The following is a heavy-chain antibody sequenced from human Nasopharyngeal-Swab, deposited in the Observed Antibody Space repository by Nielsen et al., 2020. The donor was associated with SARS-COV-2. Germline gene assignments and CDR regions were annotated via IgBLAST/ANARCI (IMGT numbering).Heavy chain of an antibody. J-gene: IGHJ4*02. CDR3: AKDHPGTGWPAFDS. CDR2: MTRHGTT. Sequence: GESLKISCSASGFAIDSSAMSWVRQAPGKGLEWVASMTRHGTTYYAGSVRGRFSISRDEAKNTLSLQMGGLRAEDSAVYYCAKDHPGTGWPAFDSWGQGTLVTVSS. V-gene: IGHV3-23*01. D-gene: IGHD6-19*01. CDR1: GFAIDSSA.